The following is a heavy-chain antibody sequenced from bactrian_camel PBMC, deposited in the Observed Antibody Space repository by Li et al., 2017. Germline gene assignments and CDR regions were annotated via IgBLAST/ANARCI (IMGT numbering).Heavy chain of an antibody. Sequence: HVQLVESGGGSVQAGGSLRLSCVASGFTFSSYWMCWVRQAPGKGLEWVSSIINGGGNKYYADSVKGRFTISRDNAKNTLYLQMTSLKPEDSGIYYCAAANLWSCGLGQERYNYWGQGTQVTVS. CDR3: AAANLWSCGLGQERYNY. V-gene: IGHV3S1*01. CDR1: GFTFSSYW. CDR2: IINGGGNK. D-gene: IGHD5*01. J-gene: IGHJ4*01.